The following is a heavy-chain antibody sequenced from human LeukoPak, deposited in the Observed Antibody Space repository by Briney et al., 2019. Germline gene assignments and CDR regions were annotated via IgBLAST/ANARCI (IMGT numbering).Heavy chain of an antibody. J-gene: IGHJ4*02. D-gene: IGHD6-25*01. V-gene: IGHV3-11*01. CDR2: ISNSGSTI. CDR1: GFTFSDYY. Sequence: GGSLRLSCAASGFTFSDYYMSWVRQAPGEGLEWVSYISNSGSTIYYADSVKGRFTISRDNAKNSLYLQMNSLRVEDTAVYYCAKALSAAGRGFDYWGQGTLVTVSS. CDR3: AKALSAAGRGFDY.